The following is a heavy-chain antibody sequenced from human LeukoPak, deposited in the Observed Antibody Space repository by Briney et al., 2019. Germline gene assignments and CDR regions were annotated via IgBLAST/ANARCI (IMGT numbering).Heavy chain of an antibody. J-gene: IGHJ4*02. D-gene: IGHD5-18*01. CDR3: ARVFQSGYSYVFDY. CDR1: GGSISSYY. Sequence: PSETLSLTCTVSGGSISSYYWSWIRQPPGKGLEWIGYIYYSGSTYYNPSLKSRVTISVDTSKNQFSLKLSSVTAADTAVYYCARVFQSGYSYVFDYWGQGTLVTVSS. V-gene: IGHV4-59*08. CDR2: IYYSGST.